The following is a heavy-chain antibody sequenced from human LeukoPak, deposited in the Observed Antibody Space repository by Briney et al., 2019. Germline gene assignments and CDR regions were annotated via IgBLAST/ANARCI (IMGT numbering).Heavy chain of an antibody. Sequence: PGRSLRLSCAASGFTFSSYGMHWVRQAPGKGLEWVAVIWYDGSNKYYADSGKGRFTISRDNSKNTLYLQMNSLRAEDTAVYYCARDFRNYYYYGMDVWGKGTTVTVSS. CDR3: ARDFRNYYYYGMDV. CDR2: IWYDGSNK. V-gene: IGHV3-33*01. J-gene: IGHJ6*04. CDR1: GFTFSSYG.